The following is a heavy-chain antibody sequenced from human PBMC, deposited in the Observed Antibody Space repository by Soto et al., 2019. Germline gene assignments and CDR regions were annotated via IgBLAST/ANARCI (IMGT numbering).Heavy chain of an antibody. CDR1: GGSIRSYY. V-gene: IGHV4-59*01. D-gene: IGHD6-13*01. CDR2: IYYSWST. Sequence: KPSETLYLTCTDTGGSIRSYYWGSIRQPPGKGLEWIGYIYYSWSTNYNPSRKSRVTISVDTSKNQSSLKLSSVTAADTAVYYCARDLASWGSSWYGVAFEIWGQGTMVTVSS. J-gene: IGHJ3*02. CDR3: ARDLASWGSSWYGVAFEI.